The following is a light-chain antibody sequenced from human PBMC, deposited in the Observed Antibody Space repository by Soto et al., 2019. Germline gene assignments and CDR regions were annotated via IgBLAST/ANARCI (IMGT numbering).Light chain of an antibody. CDR1: SSNIGAHYD. Sequence: QSALTQPPSVSGAPGQRVTISCTGSSSNIGAHYDVHWYQHLPGAAPKLLIYGNTNRPSGVPDRFSGSKSGTSASLAITGLQADDEADYYCQSYDSSLSGWLFGGGTKLTVL. CDR3: QSYDSSLSGWL. J-gene: IGLJ3*02. V-gene: IGLV1-40*01. CDR2: GNT.